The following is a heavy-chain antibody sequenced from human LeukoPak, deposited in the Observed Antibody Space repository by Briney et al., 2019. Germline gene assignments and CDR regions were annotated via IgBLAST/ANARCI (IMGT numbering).Heavy chain of an antibody. D-gene: IGHD2-15*01. Sequence: TASETLSLTCTVSGGSISSSSYYWGWIRQPPGKGLEWIGSIYYSGSTYYNPSLKSRVTISVDPSKNQFSLKLSSVTAADTAVYYCARRSFHCSGGSCYDYWGQGTLVTVSS. CDR3: ARRSFHCSGGSCYDY. CDR1: GGSISSSSYY. V-gene: IGHV4-39*01. J-gene: IGHJ4*02. CDR2: IYYSGST.